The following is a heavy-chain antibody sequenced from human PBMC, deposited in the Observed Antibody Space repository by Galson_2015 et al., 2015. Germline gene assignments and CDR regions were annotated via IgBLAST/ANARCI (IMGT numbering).Heavy chain of an antibody. CDR2: IIPIFGTA. D-gene: IGHD6-19*01. Sequence: SVKVSCKASGGTFSSYAISWVRQAPGQGLEWMGGIIPIFGTANYAQKFQGRVTITADESTSTAYMELSSLRSEDTAVYCCAREPGIAVAGTGYHYGMDVWGQGTTVTVSS. CDR1: GGTFSSYA. V-gene: IGHV1-69*13. J-gene: IGHJ6*02. CDR3: AREPGIAVAGTGYHYGMDV.